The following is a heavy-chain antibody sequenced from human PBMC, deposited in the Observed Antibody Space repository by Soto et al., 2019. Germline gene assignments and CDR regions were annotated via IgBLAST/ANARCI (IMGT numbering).Heavy chain of an antibody. CDR2: ISWNSGSI. CDR1: GFTFDEYA. J-gene: IGHJ4*02. D-gene: IGHD3-10*01. Sequence: PGGSLRLSCAASGFTFDEYAMHWVRQAPGKGLEWVAGISWNSGSIGYADSVKGRFTISRDNAKNSLYLQMNSLRAEDTALYYCAKAPATLLWFGESIYFDYWGQGTLVTVSS. V-gene: IGHV3-9*01. CDR3: AKAPATLLWFGESIYFDY.